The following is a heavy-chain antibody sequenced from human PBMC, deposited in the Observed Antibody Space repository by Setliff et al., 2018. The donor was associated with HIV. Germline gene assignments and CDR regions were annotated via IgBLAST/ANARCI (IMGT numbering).Heavy chain of an antibody. Sequence: PSETLSLTCTVSGGSISSSNYYWGWIRQTPGKGLEWIGSIYYSGTAYYNPSLKSRLIISVDTSKNQFSLKLSSVTAADTAVYYCARRHRIGSTNGLFDTWGQGTLVTVSS. J-gene: IGHJ5*02. D-gene: IGHD2-2*01. CDR1: GGSISSSNYY. V-gene: IGHV4-39*07. CDR3: ARRHRIGSTNGLFDT. CDR2: IYYSGTA.